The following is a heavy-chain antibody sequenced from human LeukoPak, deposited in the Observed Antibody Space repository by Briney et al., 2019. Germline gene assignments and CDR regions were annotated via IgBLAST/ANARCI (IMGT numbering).Heavy chain of an antibody. V-gene: IGHV3-9*03. D-gene: IGHD6-19*01. CDR1: GFTFDDYA. J-gene: IGHJ4*02. CDR2: ISWNSGSI. CDR3: AKDNGNAAGAGSGWYYFDY. Sequence: GGSLRLSCAASGFTFDDYAMHWVRQAPGKGLEWVSGISWNSGSIGYADSVKGRFTISRDNAKNSLYLQMNSLRAEDMALYYYAKDNGNAAGAGSGWYYFDYWGQGTLVTVSS.